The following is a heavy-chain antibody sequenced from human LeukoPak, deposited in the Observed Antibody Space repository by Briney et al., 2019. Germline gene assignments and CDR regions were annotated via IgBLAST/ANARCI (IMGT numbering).Heavy chain of an antibody. CDR3: ASRPADTTWYGVFDY. D-gene: IGHD3-10*01. J-gene: IGHJ4*02. CDR2: IFNTGST. Sequence: SSETLSLTCTVSGGSLSSYYWSWIRQPPGKRLEWIGYIFNTGSTNYNPSLASRVTMSVDTSRAQFFLRLSPVTAADTAIYYCASRPADTTWYGVFDYWSQGTLVTVSS. CDR1: GGSLSSYY. V-gene: IGHV4-59*01.